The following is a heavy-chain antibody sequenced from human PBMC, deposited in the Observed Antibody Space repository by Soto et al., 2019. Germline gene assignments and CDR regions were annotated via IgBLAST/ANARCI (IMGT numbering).Heavy chain of an antibody. CDR2: IYYRGST. Sequence: PSETLSLTCSVSGGSISGGGYYWSWIRQLPGKGLEWIGYIYYRGSTVYNPSLESRLSMSLDTSKSQISLRLNSVTAADTAVYYCARAAHRRYYYGMDVWGQGTTVTVSS. D-gene: IGHD1-26*01. V-gene: IGHV4-31*03. J-gene: IGHJ6*02. CDR1: GGSISGGGYY. CDR3: ARAAHRRYYYGMDV.